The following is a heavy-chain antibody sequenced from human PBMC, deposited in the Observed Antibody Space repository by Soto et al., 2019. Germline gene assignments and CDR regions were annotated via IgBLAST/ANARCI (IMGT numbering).Heavy chain of an antibody. D-gene: IGHD4-17*01. CDR2: IWYDGSNK. J-gene: IGHJ6*02. V-gene: IGHV3-33*01. CDR1: GFTFSSYG. CDR3: ARDGPSIDYGDLNYGMDV. Sequence: QVQLVESGGGVVQPGRSLRLSCAASGFTFSSYGMHWVRQAPGKGLEWVAVIWYDGSNKYYADSVKGRFTISRDNSKNTLYLQMNSLRAEDPALYYCARDGPSIDYGDLNYGMDVWGQGTTVTVSS.